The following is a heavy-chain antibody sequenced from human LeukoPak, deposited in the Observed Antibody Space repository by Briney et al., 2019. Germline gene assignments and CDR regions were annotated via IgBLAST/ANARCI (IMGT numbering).Heavy chain of an antibody. CDR2: ISSSSSTI. D-gene: IGHD7-27*01. CDR1: GFTFSRYG. V-gene: IGHV3-48*01. Sequence: GGSLRLSCAGSGFTFSRYGFNWVRQAPGKGLEWVSYISSSSSTIYYADSVKGRFTISRDNAKNSLYLQMNSLRAEDTAVYYCARDRVELGWGALEIWGQGTMVTVSS. J-gene: IGHJ3*02. CDR3: ARDRVELGWGALEI.